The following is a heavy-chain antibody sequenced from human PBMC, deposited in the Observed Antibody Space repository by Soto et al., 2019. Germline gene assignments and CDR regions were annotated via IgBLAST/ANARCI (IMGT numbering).Heavy chain of an antibody. Sequence: ASVKVSCKASGYTFTGYYMHWVRQAPGQGLEWMGWINPNSGGTNYAQKFQGWVTMTRDTSISTAYMELSRLRSVDTAVYYCARDKKVRGVSSYYYYYMDVWGKGTTVTVSS. CDR1: GYTFTGYY. CDR3: ARDKKVRGVSSYYYYYMDV. CDR2: INPNSGGT. D-gene: IGHD3-10*01. J-gene: IGHJ6*03. V-gene: IGHV1-2*04.